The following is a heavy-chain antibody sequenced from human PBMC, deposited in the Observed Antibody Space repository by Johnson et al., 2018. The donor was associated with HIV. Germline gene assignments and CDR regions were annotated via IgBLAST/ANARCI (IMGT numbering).Heavy chain of an antibody. CDR3: AKDMGRYSGSYGNYDAFDI. D-gene: IGHD1-26*01. J-gene: IGHJ3*02. V-gene: IGHV3-43*01. CDR2: ISWDGGST. Sequence: VQLVESGGGVVQPGRSLRLSCAASGFTFDDYTMHWVRQAPGKGLEWVSLISWDGGSTYYADSVKGRFTISRDNSKNSLYLQMNSLRTEDTALYYCAKDMGRYSGSYGNYDAFDIWGQGTMVTVSS. CDR1: GFTFDDYT.